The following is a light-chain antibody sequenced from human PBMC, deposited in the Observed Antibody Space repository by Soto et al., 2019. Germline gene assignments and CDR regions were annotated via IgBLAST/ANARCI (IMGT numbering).Light chain of an antibody. Sequence: EIVLTQSPGTLSLSPGERATLSCRARQSVPKNYLAWYQQKPGQAPRLLIHDASSRATGIPDRFSGSGSGTDFTLTINTLEPEDFAVYYCQQCSTSPLTFGGGTRWIS. CDR2: DAS. J-gene: IGKJ4*01. V-gene: IGKV3-20*01. CDR1: QSVPKNY. CDR3: QQCSTSPLT.